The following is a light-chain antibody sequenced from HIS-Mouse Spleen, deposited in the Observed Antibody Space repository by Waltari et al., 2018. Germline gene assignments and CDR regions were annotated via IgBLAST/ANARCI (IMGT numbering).Light chain of an antibody. J-gene: IGLJ3*02. CDR2: EGS. CDR1: RSAVGSYNL. Sequence: QSALPQPASVSGSPGQSVTISCTGTRSAVGSYNLVSWYPQHPGKAPKLMIYEGSKRPSGVSNRFSGSKSGNTASLTISGLQAEDEADYYCCSYAGSSTLVFGGGTKLTVL. V-gene: IGLV2-23*01. CDR3: CSYAGSSTLV.